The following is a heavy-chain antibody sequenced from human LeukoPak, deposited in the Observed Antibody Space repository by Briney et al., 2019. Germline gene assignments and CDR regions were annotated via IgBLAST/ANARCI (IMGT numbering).Heavy chain of an antibody. V-gene: IGHV1-2*02. Sequence: AAVKVSCKASGYIFTGYFIHWVRQAPVQGLEWLGWINPNSGGTNYAQKFQGRVTMTRDRSSNTVYMEVRRLTSDDTAVYYCARGLIAVAFFDYWGQGTLVTVSS. D-gene: IGHD6-19*01. CDR2: INPNSGGT. J-gene: IGHJ4*02. CDR1: GYIFTGYF. CDR3: ARGLIAVAFFDY.